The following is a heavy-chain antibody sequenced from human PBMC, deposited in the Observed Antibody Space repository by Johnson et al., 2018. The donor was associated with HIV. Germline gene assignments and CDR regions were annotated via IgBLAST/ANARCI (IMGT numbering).Heavy chain of an antibody. Sequence: QVQLVESGGGVVQPGRSLRLSCAASGFTFSTYAMHWVRQAPGTGLEWVAVISYDGSNKYYADSVKGRFTISRDNSKNTLYLQMNSLRAEDAAVYYCARDLRGYPIIDAFDIWGQGTMVTVSS. V-gene: IGHV3-30*04. J-gene: IGHJ3*02. CDR1: GFTFSTYA. CDR3: ARDLRGYPIIDAFDI. CDR2: ISYDGSNK. D-gene: IGHD3-3*01.